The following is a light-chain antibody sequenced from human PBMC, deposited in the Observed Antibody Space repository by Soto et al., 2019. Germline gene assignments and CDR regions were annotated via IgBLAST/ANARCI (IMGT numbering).Light chain of an antibody. CDR1: QVISSY. J-gene: IGKJ4*01. Sequence: DIQLTQSPSFLSASVGDRVTITCRASQVISSYLAWHQQKPGKAPELLIYTASTLQSGVPSRFSGSGSGTEFTLTISSLQPEDFATYYCQQFKSYPLTFGGGTKVDIK. V-gene: IGKV1-9*01. CDR2: TAS. CDR3: QQFKSYPLT.